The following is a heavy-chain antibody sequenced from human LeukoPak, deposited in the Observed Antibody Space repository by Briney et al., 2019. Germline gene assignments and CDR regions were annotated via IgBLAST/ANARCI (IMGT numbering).Heavy chain of an antibody. Sequence: SETLSLTCAVYGGSFTTYYGTWIRQPPGKGLEWIGEINLRGTTNYNPSLKSRVTISLDTSKNQFSLRLTSMTVADSAVYYCAKVGDYSNHWYGDVYFDIWGQGTLVAVSS. CDR1: GGSFTTYY. V-gene: IGHV4-34*01. CDR3: AKVGDYSNHWYGDVYFDI. CDR2: INLRGTT. J-gene: IGHJ4*02. D-gene: IGHD6-13*01.